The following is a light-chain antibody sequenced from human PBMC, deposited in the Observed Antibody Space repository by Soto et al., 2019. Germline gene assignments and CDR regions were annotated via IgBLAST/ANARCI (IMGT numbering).Light chain of an antibody. V-gene: IGLV2-14*01. CDR2: EVS. CDR1: TSDVGSYDY. Sequence: QSALTQPPSVSGSPGQSITVSCTGTTSDVGSYDYVSWYQHHPDKAPKLMIYEVSDRPSGVSNRFSGSKSGNTASLTISGLQADDEADYYCSSYASSTTLDVLFGGGTKLTVL. CDR3: SSYASSTTLDVL. J-gene: IGLJ2*01.